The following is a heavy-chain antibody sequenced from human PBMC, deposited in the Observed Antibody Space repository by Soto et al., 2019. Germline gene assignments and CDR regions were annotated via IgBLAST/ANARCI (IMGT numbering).Heavy chain of an antibody. D-gene: IGHD1-1*01. Sequence: SGPTLVNPTETLTLTCTVSGFSLSNARMGVSWIRQPPGKALEWLAHIFSNDEKSYSTSLKSRLTISKDTSKSQVVLTMTNMDPVDTATYYCARVMYNWNLNWFDPWGQGTLVTVSS. J-gene: IGHJ5*02. CDR3: ARVMYNWNLNWFDP. CDR2: IFSNDEK. CDR1: GFSLSNARMG. V-gene: IGHV2-26*01.